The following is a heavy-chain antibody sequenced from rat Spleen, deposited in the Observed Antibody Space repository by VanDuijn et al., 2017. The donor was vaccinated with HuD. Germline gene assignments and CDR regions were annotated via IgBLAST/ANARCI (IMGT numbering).Heavy chain of an antibody. J-gene: IGHJ2*01. CDR3: TRPPYNNHFDY. CDR2: VSTRGDIT. CDR1: GFTFSDYG. Sequence: EVQLVESGGGLVQPGRSLKLSCAASGFTFSDYGVAWVRQALTKGLEWVATVSTRGDITYYRDSVKGRFTVSRDDAQSTLYLQMNSLRSEDTATYYCTRPPYNNHFDYWGQGVMVTVSS. D-gene: IGHD1-10*01. V-gene: IGHV5S13*01.